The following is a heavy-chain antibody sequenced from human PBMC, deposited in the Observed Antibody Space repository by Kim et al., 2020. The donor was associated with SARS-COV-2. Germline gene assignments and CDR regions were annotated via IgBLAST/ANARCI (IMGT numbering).Heavy chain of an antibody. V-gene: IGHV4-59*01. D-gene: IGHD2-21*01. Sequence: SETLSLTCTVSGGSISSYYWSWIRQPPGKGLEWIGYIYYSGSTNYNPSLKSRVTISVDTSKNQFSLKLSSVTAADTAVYYCARAESCGGDCYYLGSNWYFDIWGRGTLVTVSS. J-gene: IGHJ2*01. CDR3: ARAESCGGDCYYLGSNWYFDI. CDR2: IYYSGST. CDR1: GGSISSYY.